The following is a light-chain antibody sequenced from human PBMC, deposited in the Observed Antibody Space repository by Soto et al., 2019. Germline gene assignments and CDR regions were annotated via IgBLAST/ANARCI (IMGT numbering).Light chain of an antibody. CDR2: GVS. J-gene: IGLJ1*01. CDR1: RSDIGSYNY. CDR3: ISYTGSSTPYV. Sequence: QSVLTQPASVSGSPGQSITISCSGTRSDIGSYNYVAWYQQFPGKTPKILIYGVSNRPSGVSSRFSGSKSGNTASLTISGLQAEDEADYYCISYTGSSTPYVFGSGTKLTVL. V-gene: IGLV2-14*01.